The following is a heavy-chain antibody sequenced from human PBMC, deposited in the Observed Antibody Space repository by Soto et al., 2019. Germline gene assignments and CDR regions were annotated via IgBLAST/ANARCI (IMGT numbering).Heavy chain of an antibody. CDR1: GFTFSSHE. Sequence: GGSLRLSRTASGFTFSSHEMTWVRQAPGKGLEWISYITSGGTTYYADSAKGRFTISRDNAKNSLYLHLNSLTAEDTAIYYCARVLYATWSSFDYWGQGTLVTVSS. V-gene: IGHV3-48*03. J-gene: IGHJ4*02. CDR3: ARVLYATWSSFDY. CDR2: ITSGGTT. D-gene: IGHD1-26*01.